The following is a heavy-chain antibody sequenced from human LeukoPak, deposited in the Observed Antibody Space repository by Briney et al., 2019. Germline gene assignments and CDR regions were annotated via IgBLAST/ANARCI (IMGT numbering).Heavy chain of an antibody. V-gene: IGHV1-2*02. D-gene: IGHD3-10*01. CDR3: ARGGTVVQGADDAFDI. CDR2: INPNSGGT. CDR1: GYTFTGYY. Sequence: ASVKVSCKASGYTFTGYYMHWVRQAPGQGLEWMGWINPNSGGTNYAQKFQGRVTMTRETSISTVYMELSGLRSDDTAVYSCARGGTVVQGADDAFDIWGQGTMVTVS. J-gene: IGHJ3*02.